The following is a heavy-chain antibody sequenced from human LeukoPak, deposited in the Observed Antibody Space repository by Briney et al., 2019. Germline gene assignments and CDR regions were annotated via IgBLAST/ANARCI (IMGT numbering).Heavy chain of an antibody. V-gene: IGHV3-23*01. Sequence: GGSLRLSCAASGFTFSSYWMSWVRQAPGKGLEWVSAISDGGDSTSYADSVKGRFSISRDNSKNTLYLQMNSLRAEDTAVYHCAKSTVAAPNYYYALDVWGQGTTVTVSS. J-gene: IGHJ6*02. CDR1: GFTFSSYW. CDR3: AKSTVAAPNYYYALDV. D-gene: IGHD6-19*01. CDR2: ISDGGDST.